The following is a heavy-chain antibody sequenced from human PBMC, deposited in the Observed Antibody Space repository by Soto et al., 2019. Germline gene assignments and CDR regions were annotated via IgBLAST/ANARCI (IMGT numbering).Heavy chain of an antibody. D-gene: IGHD6-13*01. CDR2: INPYDSDT. V-gene: IGHV5-51*01. CDR3: ARRPCDSSDPFDY. Sequence: PGESLKISCKGFGYRFTSYWIGWVRQMPGKGLEWMGIINPYDSDTRYSPSFQGQVTISADKSISTTYLQWSSLKASDTAMYYCARRPCDSSDPFDYWGQGTLVTVSS. J-gene: IGHJ4*02. CDR1: GYRFTSYW.